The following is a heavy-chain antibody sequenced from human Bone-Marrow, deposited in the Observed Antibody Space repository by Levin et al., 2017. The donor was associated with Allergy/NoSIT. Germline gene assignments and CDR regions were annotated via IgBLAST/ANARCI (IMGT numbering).Heavy chain of an antibody. CDR3: ARNIAVAGLDAFDI. J-gene: IGHJ3*02. CDR1: GFTFRDYY. D-gene: IGHD6-19*01. Sequence: LSLPCAASGFTFRDYYMSWIRQAPGKGLEWVSYISSSSSYTNYADSVKGRFTISRDNAKNSLYLQMNSLRAEDTAVYYCARNIAVAGLDAFDIWGQGTMVTVSS. CDR2: ISSSSSYT. V-gene: IGHV3-11*03.